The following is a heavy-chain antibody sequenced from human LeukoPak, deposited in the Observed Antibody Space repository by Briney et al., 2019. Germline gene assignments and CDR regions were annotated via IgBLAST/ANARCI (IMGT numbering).Heavy chain of an antibody. V-gene: IGHV3-74*01. CDR1: GFGSNTNW. CDR2: ISGDGSNT. CDR3: ARANYHNN. D-gene: IGHD3-9*01. J-gene: IGHJ4*02. Sequence: GGSLIPPCLASGFGSNTNWLHWFRQPPGRGLVWVSRISGDGSNTTYADSVKGRFTISRDNAKNTVYLQMNSLRAEDTAVYYCARANYHNNWGQGTLVTVSS.